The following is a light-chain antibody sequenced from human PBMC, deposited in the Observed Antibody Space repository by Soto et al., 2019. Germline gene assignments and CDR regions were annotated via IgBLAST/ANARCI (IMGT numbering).Light chain of an antibody. V-gene: IGKV3-20*01. CDR1: QSVSSSY. CDR3: QQYGSAWT. CDR2: GAS. J-gene: IGKJ1*01. Sequence: EIVLTQSPGTLSLSPGERATLSCRASQSVSSSYLAWYQQKPGQAPRLLIYGASSRATGIPDRFSGSGSGTYFTLTISRLEREDFAVYYCQQYGSAWTFGQGTKVDIK.